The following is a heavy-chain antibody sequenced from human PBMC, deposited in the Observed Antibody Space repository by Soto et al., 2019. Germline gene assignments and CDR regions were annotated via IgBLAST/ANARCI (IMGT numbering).Heavy chain of an antibody. Sequence: SVKVSCKAPGGTFSNYVVNWVRQAPGQGLEWMGRIIPISGAANYAQKFQGRVTITADKSTSTSYMELSSLRSEDTAVYYCARDMTRTVVPYFDFWGQGTLVTVSS. CDR2: IIPISGAA. CDR1: GGTFSNYV. CDR3: ARDMTRTVVPYFDF. J-gene: IGHJ4*02. V-gene: IGHV1-69*06. D-gene: IGHD1-7*01.